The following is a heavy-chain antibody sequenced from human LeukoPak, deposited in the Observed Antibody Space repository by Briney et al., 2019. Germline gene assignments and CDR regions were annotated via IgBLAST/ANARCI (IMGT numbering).Heavy chain of an antibody. D-gene: IGHD2-2*01. CDR1: GASISSYY. V-gene: IGHV4-59*12. CDR3: ARDRTHIVVVPAAYYYYYMDV. J-gene: IGHJ6*03. CDR2: IYYNGST. Sequence: PSETLSLTCTVSGASISSYYWSWIRQPPGKGLEWIGYIYYNGSTNYNPSLKSRVTISVDTSKNQFSLKLSSVTAADTAVYYCARDRTHIVVVPAAYYYYYMDVWGKGTTVTVSS.